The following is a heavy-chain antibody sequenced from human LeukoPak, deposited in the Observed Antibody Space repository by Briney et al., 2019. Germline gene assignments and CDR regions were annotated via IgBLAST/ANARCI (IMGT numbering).Heavy chain of an antibody. CDR1: GFTFSNAY. Sequence: GGSLRLSCAASGFTFSNAYMNWVRQAPGKGLEWVGRIKPKTDGETTEYAAPVKDRFSISRDDSKSMMYLQMNSLKTEDTAVYYCTRGGDSGDYDFDYWGQGTLVTVSS. D-gene: IGHD4-17*01. V-gene: IGHV3-15*07. CDR2: IKPKTDGETT. CDR3: TRGGDSGDYDFDY. J-gene: IGHJ4*02.